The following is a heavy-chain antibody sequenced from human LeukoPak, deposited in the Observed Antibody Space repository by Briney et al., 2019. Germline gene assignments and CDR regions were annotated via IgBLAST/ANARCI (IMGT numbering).Heavy chain of an antibody. CDR1: GGSISSSNW. Sequence: SETLSLTCAVSGGSISSSNWWSWVRQPPGKGLEWIGEIYHSGSTNYNPSLKSRVTISVDTSKNQFSLKLSSVTAADTAVYYCARGSRGVLLWFGESVWGQGTLVTVSS. V-gene: IGHV4-4*02. CDR3: ARGSRGVLLWFGESV. CDR2: IYHSGST. J-gene: IGHJ4*02. D-gene: IGHD3-10*01.